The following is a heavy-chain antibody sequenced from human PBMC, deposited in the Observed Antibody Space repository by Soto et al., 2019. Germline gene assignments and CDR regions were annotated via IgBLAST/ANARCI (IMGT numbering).Heavy chain of an antibody. Sequence: QVQLVQSGAEVKKPGASVKVSCEASGYTFTNYGISWVRQAPGQGLEWMGWISAYNGNTNYAQNLQGRVTMTTDTSTSTAYMELRSLRSDDTAVYYCARDYAQEFWSGYCLDYWGQGTLVTVSS. CDR3: ARDYAQEFWSGYCLDY. CDR1: GYTFTNYG. D-gene: IGHD3-3*01. CDR2: ISAYNGNT. V-gene: IGHV1-18*01. J-gene: IGHJ4*02.